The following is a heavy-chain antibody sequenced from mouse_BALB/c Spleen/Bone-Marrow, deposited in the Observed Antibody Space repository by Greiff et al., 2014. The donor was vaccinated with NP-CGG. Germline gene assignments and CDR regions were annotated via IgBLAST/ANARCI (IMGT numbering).Heavy chain of an antibody. V-gene: IGHV7-3*02. Sequence: EVKLEESGGGLVQPGGSLRLSCATSGFTFTDYYMSWVRQPPGKALEWLGFIRNKANGYTTEYSASVKGRLTISRDNSQSILYLQMNTLRAEDSATYYCARDRTTATLYWYFDVWGAGTTVTVSS. J-gene: IGHJ1*01. CDR3: ARDRTTATLYWYFDV. D-gene: IGHD1-2*01. CDR2: IRNKANGYTT. CDR1: GFTFTDYY.